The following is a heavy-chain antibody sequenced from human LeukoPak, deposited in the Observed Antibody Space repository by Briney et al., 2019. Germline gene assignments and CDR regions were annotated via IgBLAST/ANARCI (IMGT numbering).Heavy chain of an antibody. D-gene: IGHD4-17*01. CDR2: INPNSGGT. J-gene: IGHJ4*02. CDR3: ARDLMTTVTLLDY. Sequence: ASVKVSCKASGYTFTGYYMHWVRQAPGQGLEWMGWINPNSGGTNYAQKFQGRVTMTRDTSISTAYMELSRLRSDDTAVYYCARDLMTTVTLLDYWGQGTLVTVSS. V-gene: IGHV1-2*02. CDR1: GYTFTGYY.